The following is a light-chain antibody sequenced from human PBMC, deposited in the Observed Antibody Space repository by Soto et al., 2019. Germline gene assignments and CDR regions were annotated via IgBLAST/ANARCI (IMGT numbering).Light chain of an antibody. CDR1: TSNIGSNT. J-gene: IGLJ3*02. CDR3: ASWDDSLNEWV. Sequence: QSVLTQPPSASGTPGQRVTISCSGSTSNIGSNTVNWYQHLPGSAPKLLIYGNDQRPSGVPDRFSGSKFGPSASLAIGGLQSEDEAEYYCASWDDSLNEWVFGGGTKVTVL. V-gene: IGLV1-44*01. CDR2: GND.